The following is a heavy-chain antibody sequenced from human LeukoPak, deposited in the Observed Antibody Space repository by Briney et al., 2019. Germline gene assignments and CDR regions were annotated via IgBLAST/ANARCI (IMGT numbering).Heavy chain of an antibody. D-gene: IGHD3-9*01. J-gene: IGHJ4*02. CDR1: GGTFSSYA. Sequence: ASVKVSCKASGGTFSSYAISRVRQAPGQGLEWMGRIIPILGIANYAQKFQGRVTITADKSTSTAYMELSSLRSEDTAVYYCARDKRDYDILTGYYLDYWGQGTLVTVSS. V-gene: IGHV1-69*04. CDR2: IIPILGIA. CDR3: ARDKRDYDILTGYYLDY.